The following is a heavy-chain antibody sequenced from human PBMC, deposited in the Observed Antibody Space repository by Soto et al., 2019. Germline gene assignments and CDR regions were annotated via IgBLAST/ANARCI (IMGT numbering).Heavy chain of an antibody. CDR3: ARGYSRGCADY. J-gene: IGHJ4*02. D-gene: IGHD6-19*01. Sequence: SETLSLTCTVSGGSVSSGSYYWSWIRQPPGKGLEWIGYIYYSGSTNYNPSLKSRVTISVDTSKNQFSLKLSSVTAADTAVYYCARGYSRGCADYWGQGTLVTVSS. CDR1: GGSVSSGSYY. CDR2: IYYSGST. V-gene: IGHV4-61*01.